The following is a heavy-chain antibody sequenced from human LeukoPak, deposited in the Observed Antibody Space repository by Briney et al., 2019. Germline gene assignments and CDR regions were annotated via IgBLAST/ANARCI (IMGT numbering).Heavy chain of an antibody. D-gene: IGHD1-26*01. CDR3: ARTNSGSYSGSLVY. V-gene: IGHV1-2*06. CDR2: INPNSGGT. CDR1: GYTFTGYY. J-gene: IGHJ4*02. Sequence: GASVKVSCKASGYTFTGYYMHWVRQAPGQGLEWMGRINPNSGGTNYAQKFQGRVTMTRDTSISTAYMELSRLRSDDTAVYYCARTNSGSYSGSLVYWGQGTLVTVSS.